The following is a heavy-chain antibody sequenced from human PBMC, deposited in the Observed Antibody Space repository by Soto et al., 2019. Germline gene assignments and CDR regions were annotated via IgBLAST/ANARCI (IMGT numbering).Heavy chain of an antibody. CDR3: ARVVITTVPASFYYGLDV. Sequence: QVQLVQSGAEVRKPGSSVTVSCKASGGTFSTYGITWVRQAPGQGLEWMGNIIPLIGTANYAQRFRGRVTITEEESTTTAYMELTSLRSEDTAVYYCARVVITTVPASFYYGLDVWGQGTTVTVSS. CDR1: GGTFSTYG. D-gene: IGHD4-4*01. V-gene: IGHV1-69*18. CDR2: IIPLIGTA. J-gene: IGHJ6*02.